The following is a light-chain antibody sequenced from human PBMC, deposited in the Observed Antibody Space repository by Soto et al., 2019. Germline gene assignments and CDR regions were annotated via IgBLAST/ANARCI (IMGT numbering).Light chain of an antibody. V-gene: IGKV1-39*01. CDR1: QSISSF. J-gene: IGKJ4*01. CDR3: QQRYSTPRT. CDR2: AAS. Sequence: DIQMTQSPSSMAVSVGDRVTITCGASQSISSFLNWYQQKPGKDPKLLIYAASSLQSGVPSRFSGSGSGTDFNLIISSLQPEDFATYYCQQRYSTPRTFGGGTKVDIK.